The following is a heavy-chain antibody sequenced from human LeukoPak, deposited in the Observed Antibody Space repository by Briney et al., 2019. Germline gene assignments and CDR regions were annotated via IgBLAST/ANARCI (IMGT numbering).Heavy chain of an antibody. CDR3: ARGGYDFSAGDYSSLDY. CDR1: GFTVSNYF. D-gene: IGHD3-9*01. V-gene: IGHV3-53*04. CDR2: IYTSGTT. Sequence: PGGSLRLSCAASGFTVSNYFMSWVRHAPKKGLEWVSTIYTSGTTYYSDSVKGRFSISRHNSKNTLYLQMNSLRSDDSGVYYCARGGYDFSAGDYSSLDYWGLGTLDTVSA. J-gene: IGHJ4*02.